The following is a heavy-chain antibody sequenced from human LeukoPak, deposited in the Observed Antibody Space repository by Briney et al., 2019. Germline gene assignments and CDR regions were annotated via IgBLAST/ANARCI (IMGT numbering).Heavy chain of an antibody. D-gene: IGHD5-12*01. CDR2: IKSDGSII. Sequence: GRSLRLPCAASAFTISNYWMHWVRQAPGKGLVWVSRIKSDGSIITYADSVKGRFTISRDNAENTLYLQMNSLRADDTAVYYCVIGRDYSGYDDLDYWGQGTLVTVSS. CDR3: VIGRDYSGYDDLDY. CDR1: AFTISNYW. J-gene: IGHJ4*02. V-gene: IGHV3-74*03.